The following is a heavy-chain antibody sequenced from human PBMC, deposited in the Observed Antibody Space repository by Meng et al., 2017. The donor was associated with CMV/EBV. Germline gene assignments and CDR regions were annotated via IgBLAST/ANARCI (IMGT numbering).Heavy chain of an antibody. V-gene: IGHV5-51*01. CDR2: IYPGDSDT. D-gene: IGHD2-2*01. CDR1: GYSFTSYW. Sequence: KVSCKGSGYSFTSYWIGWVRQRPGKGREWMGIIYPGDSDTRYSPSFQGQVTISADKSISTAYLQWSSLKASDTAMYYCARDRGDCSSTSCLDAFDIWGQGTMVTVSS. J-gene: IGHJ3*02. CDR3: ARDRGDCSSTSCLDAFDI.